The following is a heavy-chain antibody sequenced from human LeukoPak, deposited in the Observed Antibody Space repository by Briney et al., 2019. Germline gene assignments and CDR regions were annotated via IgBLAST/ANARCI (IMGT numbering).Heavy chain of an antibody. Sequence: SETLSLTCAAYGGSFSGYYWSWIRQPPGKGLEWIGEINHSGSTNYNPSLKSRVTISVDTSKNQFSLKLSSVTAADTAVYYCARVVGSGYHYGMDVWGQGTTVTVSS. J-gene: IGHJ6*02. CDR2: INHSGST. V-gene: IGHV4-34*01. CDR1: GGSFSGYY. D-gene: IGHD3-22*01. CDR3: ARVVGSGYHYGMDV.